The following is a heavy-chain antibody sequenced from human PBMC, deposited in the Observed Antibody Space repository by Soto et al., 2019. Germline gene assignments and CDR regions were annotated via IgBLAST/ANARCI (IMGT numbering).Heavy chain of an antibody. CDR1: GFTFSSYS. CDR2: ISSSSSYI. V-gene: IGHV3-21*01. CDR3: ARDWGSSSSGWFDP. Sequence: VGSLRLSGAASGFTFSSYSMNWVRQAPGKGLEWVSSISSSSSYIYYADSVKGRFTTSRDNAKNSLYLQMNSLRAEDTAVYYCARDWGSSSSGWFDPWGQGTLVTVSS. D-gene: IGHD6-6*01. J-gene: IGHJ5*02.